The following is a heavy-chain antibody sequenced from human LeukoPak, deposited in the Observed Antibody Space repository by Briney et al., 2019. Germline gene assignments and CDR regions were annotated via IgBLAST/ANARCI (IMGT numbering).Heavy chain of an antibody. J-gene: IGHJ1*01. Sequence: GESLKISCKGSGYSFTSYWNGWVRQMSGKGLEWMGIIYPGDSDTRYSPPFQGQGTIPADKSISTAYQQWSSLKASDTAMYYCATAAMVRGVIRYFQHWGQGTLVTVSS. CDR3: ATAAMVRGVIRYFQH. CDR1: GYSFTSYW. CDR2: IYPGDSDT. D-gene: IGHD3-10*01. V-gene: IGHV5-51*01.